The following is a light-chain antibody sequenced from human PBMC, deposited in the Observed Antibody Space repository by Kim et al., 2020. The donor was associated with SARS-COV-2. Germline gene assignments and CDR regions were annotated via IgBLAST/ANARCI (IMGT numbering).Light chain of an antibody. V-gene: IGKV3-20*01. CDR1: QSVSSEY. CDR2: GAS. Sequence: LSPGERDTLSCRASQSVSSEYLAWYQQKPGQAPRLLIYGASSRASGIPDRISGSGSGTDFTLTISRVAPEDFAVYYCQQYGSSPYTLGQGTKLEI. CDR3: QQYGSSPYT. J-gene: IGKJ2*01.